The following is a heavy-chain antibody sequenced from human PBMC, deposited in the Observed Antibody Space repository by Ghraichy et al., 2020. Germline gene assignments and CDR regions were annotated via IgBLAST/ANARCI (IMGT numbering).Heavy chain of an antibody. D-gene: IGHD3-22*01. V-gene: IGHV4-59*01. J-gene: IGHJ4*02. CDR2: IYYTGST. Sequence: SQTLSLTCTVSGVSISNTYWSWIRQPPGKGLEWFGYIYYTGSTNYNPSLQSRVTISIDTSKHQFSLRLSSVTAADTAEYYCASEVYDSSGYYPKFDFWGQGSLVIVSS. CDR1: GVSISNTY. CDR3: ASEVYDSSGYYPKFDF.